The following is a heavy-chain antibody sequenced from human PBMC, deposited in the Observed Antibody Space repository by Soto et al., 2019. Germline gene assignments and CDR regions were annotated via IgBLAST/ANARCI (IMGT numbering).Heavy chain of an antibody. CDR1: GYTFTSYD. CDR2: MNPNSGNT. CDR3: ARERSFGADY. J-gene: IGHJ4*02. D-gene: IGHD3-16*01. V-gene: IGHV1-8*01. Sequence: QVQLVQSGAEVKKPGASVKVSCKASGYTFTSYDINWVRQATGQGLGWMGWMNPNSGNTGYAQKFQGRVTLTRNTARTTVDMELSSLRSEDTAVCSGARERSFGADYWGQGTLVTVSS.